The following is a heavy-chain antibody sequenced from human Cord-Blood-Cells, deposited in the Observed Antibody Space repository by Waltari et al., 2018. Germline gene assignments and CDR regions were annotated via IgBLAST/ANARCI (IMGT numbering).Heavy chain of an antibody. D-gene: IGHD3-10*01. J-gene: IGHJ4*02. CDR1: GGSFSGYY. V-gene: IGHV4-34*01. CDR2: INHSGST. Sequence: QQWGAGLLKPSETLSLTCAVYGGSFSGYYWSWIRQPPGKGLEWIGEINHSGSTNYNPSLKSRVTISVDTSKNQFSLKLSSVTAADTAVYYCARGPDLWFGELYFDYWGQGTLVTVSS. CDR3: ARGPDLWFGELYFDY.